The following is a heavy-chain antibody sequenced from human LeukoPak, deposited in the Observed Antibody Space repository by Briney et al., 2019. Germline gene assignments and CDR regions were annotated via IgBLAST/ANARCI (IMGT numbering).Heavy chain of an antibody. CDR3: AKGDRYGSGGNCPYYYYYYGMDV. V-gene: IGHV3-23*01. CDR1: GFSFSSHA. J-gene: IGHJ6*02. CDR2: VSGSGGST. D-gene: IGHD2-15*01. Sequence: GGSLRLSCAVSGFSFSSHAMSWVRQAPGGGLEWVSAVSGSGGSTNYAASLKGRFTISRDKYKNTLYLQMNSVRAEDTAVYYCAKGDRYGSGGNCPYYYYYYGMDVWGQGTPVTVSS.